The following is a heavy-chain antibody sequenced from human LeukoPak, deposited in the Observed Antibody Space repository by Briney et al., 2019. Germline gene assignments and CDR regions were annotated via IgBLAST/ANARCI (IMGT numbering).Heavy chain of an antibody. CDR2: IYYNGNT. CDR3: ARRGSGNGDTYAGMDV. V-gene: IGHV4-59*08. D-gene: IGHD2-21*02. Sequence: PSETLSLTCTVSGGSISSYYWSWIRQPPGKGLEWIGYIYYNGNTNYNPSLKSRVTISVDTSKNQFSLNLTSVTATDTALYFCARRGSGNGDTYAGMDVWGQGTTVTVSS. J-gene: IGHJ6*02. CDR1: GGSISSYY.